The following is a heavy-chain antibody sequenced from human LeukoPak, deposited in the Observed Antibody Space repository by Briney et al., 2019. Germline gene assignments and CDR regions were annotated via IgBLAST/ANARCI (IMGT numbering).Heavy chain of an antibody. V-gene: IGHV3-33*01. D-gene: IGHD4-23*01. CDR3: ARGGVATAWGAFDV. J-gene: IGHJ3*01. CDR1: GFRFSTYG. Sequence: GGSLRLSCAVSGFRFSTYGMHWVRQSPGEGLEWVAVIYYDGNQKYYGDSVKGRFTVSRDISESMLYLQMSSLRADDTAVYYCARGGVATAWGAFDVWGQGTTVIVSS. CDR2: IYYDGNQK.